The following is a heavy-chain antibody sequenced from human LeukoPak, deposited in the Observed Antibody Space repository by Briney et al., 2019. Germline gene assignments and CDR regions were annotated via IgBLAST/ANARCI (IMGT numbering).Heavy chain of an antibody. Sequence: GGSLRLSCAASGFTFSSYSMNWVRQAPGKGLEWVSSISSSSSYIYYADSVKGRFTISRDNAKNSLYLQMNSLRAEDTAAYYCAREIAAAGLGDYYYGMDVWGQGTTVTVSS. V-gene: IGHV3-21*01. CDR1: GFTFSSYS. CDR2: ISSSSSYI. J-gene: IGHJ6*02. CDR3: AREIAAAGLGDYYYGMDV. D-gene: IGHD6-13*01.